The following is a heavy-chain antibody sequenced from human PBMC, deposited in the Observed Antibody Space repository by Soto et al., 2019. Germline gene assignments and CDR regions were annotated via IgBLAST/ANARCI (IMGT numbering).Heavy chain of an antibody. CDR2: IYYSGST. V-gene: IGHV4-59*08. CDR1: GGSISSYY. J-gene: IGHJ6*02. D-gene: IGHD2-2*01. Sequence: PSETLSLTCTVPGGSISSYYWSWIRQPPGKGLEWIGYIYYSGSTNYNPSHKSRVTISEDTSKNQFSMKLSTVTAADTAVYYCARHVPYCSDTSHCAYGMDVWGQGTTVTVS. CDR3: ARHVPYCSDTSHCAYGMDV.